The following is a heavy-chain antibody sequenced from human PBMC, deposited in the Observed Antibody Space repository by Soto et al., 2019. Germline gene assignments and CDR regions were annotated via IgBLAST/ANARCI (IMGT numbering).Heavy chain of an antibody. CDR1: GYTFTSYD. V-gene: IGHV1-8*01. CDR2: MNPNSGNT. Sequence: ASVKVSCKASGYTFTSYDINWVRQATEQGLEWMGWMNPNSGNTGYAQKFQGRVTMTRNTSISTAYMELSSLRSEDTAVYYCARGGNVVVPAAILHYYYGMDVWGQGTTVTVSS. J-gene: IGHJ6*02. CDR3: ARGGNVVVPAAILHYYYGMDV. D-gene: IGHD2-2*02.